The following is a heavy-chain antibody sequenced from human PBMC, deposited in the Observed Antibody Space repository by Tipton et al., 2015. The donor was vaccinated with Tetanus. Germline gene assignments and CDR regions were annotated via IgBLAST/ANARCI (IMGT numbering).Heavy chain of an antibody. D-gene: IGHD5-24*01. CDR3: ARGGRDAYNNPLGAFDV. CDR2: IYYSGNT. CDR1: GGSISSGGYF. V-gene: IGHV4-31*03. J-gene: IGHJ3*01. Sequence: TLSLTCSVSGGSISSGGYFWNWVRQHPGKGLEWIGYIYYSGNTYINPSLKSRVTMSVDTSKIQFSLKLNSVTAADTAVYYCARGGRDAYNNPLGAFDVWGRGTTVTVSS.